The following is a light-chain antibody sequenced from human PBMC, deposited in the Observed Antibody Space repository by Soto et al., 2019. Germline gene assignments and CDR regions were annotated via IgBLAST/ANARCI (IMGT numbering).Light chain of an antibody. CDR2: EIN. Sequence: QSALTQPPSASGSPGQSVTISCTGTSSDVGAYHYVSWYQQHPGKAPKLMIYEINKRPSGVPDRFSGSKSGNTASLTVSGLQSEDEAEYYCSSFAGSNNFPYVFGTGTKVTVL. V-gene: IGLV2-8*01. J-gene: IGLJ1*01. CDR3: SSFAGSNNFPYV. CDR1: SSDVGAYHY.